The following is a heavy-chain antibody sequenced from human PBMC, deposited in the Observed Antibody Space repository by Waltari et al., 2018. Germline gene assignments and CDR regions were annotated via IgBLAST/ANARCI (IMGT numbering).Heavy chain of an antibody. CDR1: DFRFRSYA. CDR2: ISYNERNI. V-gene: IGHV3-30*09. D-gene: IGHD3-22*01. CDR3: ARDYCDRTNCHGMDV. Sequence: QVQLVESGGGVVQPGRSLSLSCAASDFRFRSYAMHWVRQAPGKGLEWVAVISYNERNIYYVDSVKGRFAISRDNSKKMLYLQMNSLRAEDTAVYYCARDYCDRTNCHGMDVWGQGTTVTVSS. J-gene: IGHJ6*02.